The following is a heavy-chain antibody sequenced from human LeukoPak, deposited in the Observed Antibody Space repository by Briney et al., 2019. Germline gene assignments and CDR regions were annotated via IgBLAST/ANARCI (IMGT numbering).Heavy chain of an antibody. CDR3: ARALSSGLDY. CDR1: GFTFSSYA. D-gene: IGHD6-19*01. J-gene: IGHJ4*02. CDR2: IRGSGGST. Sequence: GGSLRLSCAASGFTFSSYAMSWVRQAPGKGLEWVSSIRGSGGSTYYADSVKGRFTISRDNAKNSLSLQMNSLRAEDTAVYYCARALSSGLDYWGQGTLVSVSS. V-gene: IGHV3-23*01.